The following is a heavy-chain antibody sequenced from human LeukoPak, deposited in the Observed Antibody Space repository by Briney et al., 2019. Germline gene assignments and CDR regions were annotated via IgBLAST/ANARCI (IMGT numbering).Heavy chain of an antibody. CDR2: ISAYNGNT. CDR1: GYTFTSYG. CDR3: ARDLFSGSYYNAFDI. V-gene: IGHV1-18*01. D-gene: IGHD1-26*01. Sequence: ASVKVSCKASGYTFTSYGISWVRQAPGQGLEWMGWISAYNGNTNYAQKLQGRVTMTTDTSTSTAYMELRSLRSDDTAVYYCARDLFSGSYYNAFDIWGQGTMVTVSS. J-gene: IGHJ3*02.